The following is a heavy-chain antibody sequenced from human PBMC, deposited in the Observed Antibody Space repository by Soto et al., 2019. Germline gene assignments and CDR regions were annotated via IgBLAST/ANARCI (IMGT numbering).Heavy chain of an antibody. CDR1: GFTFSSYA. CDR2: ISYDGSNK. V-gene: IGHV3-30-3*01. D-gene: IGHD7-27*01. J-gene: IGHJ6*02. CDR3: WGYYYGMDV. Sequence: GGSLRLSCAASGFTFSSYAMHWVRQAPGKGLEWVAVISYDGSNKYYADSVKGRFTISGDNSKNTLYLQMNSLRAEDTAVYYCWGYYYGMDVWGQGTTVTVSS.